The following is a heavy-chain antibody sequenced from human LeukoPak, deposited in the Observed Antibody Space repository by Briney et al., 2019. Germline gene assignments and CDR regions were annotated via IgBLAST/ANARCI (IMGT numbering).Heavy chain of an antibody. V-gene: IGHV3-30*18. CDR3: AKTPWIQLWLPEK. CDR1: GFTFSSYG. CDR2: ISYDGSNK. Sequence: GGSLRLSCAASGFTFSSYGMHWVRQAPGKGLEWVAVISYDGSNKYYADSVKGRFTISRDNSKNTLYLQMNSLRAEDTAVYYCAKTPWIQLWLPEKWGQGTLVTVSS. J-gene: IGHJ4*02. D-gene: IGHD5-18*01.